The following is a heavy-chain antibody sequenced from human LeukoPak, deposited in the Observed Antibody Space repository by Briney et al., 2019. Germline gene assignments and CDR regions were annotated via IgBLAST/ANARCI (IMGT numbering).Heavy chain of an antibody. Sequence: PSETLSLTCAVYGGSFSGYYWSWIRQPPGKGLEWIGEINHSGSTNYNPSFKSRVNISVDTSKNQFSLKLSSVTAADTAVYYCARDLYSRGWYFAFDIWGQGTMVTVSS. D-gene: IGHD6-19*01. V-gene: IGHV4-34*01. CDR1: GGSFSGYY. J-gene: IGHJ3*02. CDR3: ARDLYSRGWYFAFDI. CDR2: INHSGST.